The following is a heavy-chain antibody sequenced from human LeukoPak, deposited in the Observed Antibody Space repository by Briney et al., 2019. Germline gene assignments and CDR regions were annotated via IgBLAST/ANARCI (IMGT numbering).Heavy chain of an antibody. J-gene: IGHJ5*02. CDR3: ARDGYGSGSYGWFDP. CDR2: IHSGSS. D-gene: IGHD3-10*01. V-gene: IGHV4-59*01. Sequence: SETLSLTCSVSGAPITSSYWSWIRQTPGKGVEWIGNIHSGSSNYNPSFESRVTVSLDTSKNQFSLRLTSVTAADTALYYCARDGYGSGSYGWFDPWGQGTLVTVSS. CDR1: GAPITSSY.